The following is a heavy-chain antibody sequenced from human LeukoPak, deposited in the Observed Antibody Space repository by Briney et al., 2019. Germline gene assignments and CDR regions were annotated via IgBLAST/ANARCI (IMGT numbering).Heavy chain of an antibody. J-gene: IGHJ6*02. D-gene: IGHD2-2*01. V-gene: IGHV1-2*02. Sequence: SVKVSCKASGYTFTGYYMHWVRHAPGQGLEWMGWINPNSGGTNYAQKFQGRVTMTRDTSISTAYMELSRLRSDDTAVYYCARDSADGEYQPSFRLRYYYYGMDVWGQGTTVTVSS. CDR3: ARDSADGEYQPSFRLRYYYYGMDV. CDR2: INPNSGGT. CDR1: GYTFTGYY.